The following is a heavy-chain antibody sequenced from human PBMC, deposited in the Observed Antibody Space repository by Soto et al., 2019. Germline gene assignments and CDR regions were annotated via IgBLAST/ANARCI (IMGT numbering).Heavy chain of an antibody. D-gene: IGHD6-13*01. J-gene: IGHJ4*02. V-gene: IGHV4-59*01. Sequence: LSLTCTVSGGFISSYYWSWIRQPPGKGLEWIGYIYYSGSTNYNPSLKSRVTISVDTSKNQFFLKLSSVTAADTAVYYCARGSAAAGMWGQGTLVTVSS. CDR2: IYYSGST. CDR3: ARGSAAAGM. CDR1: GGFISSYY.